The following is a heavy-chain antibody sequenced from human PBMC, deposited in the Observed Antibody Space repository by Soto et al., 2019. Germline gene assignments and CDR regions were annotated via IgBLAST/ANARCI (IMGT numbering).Heavy chain of an antibody. CDR1: GYTFTSYD. V-gene: IGHV1-8*02. J-gene: IGHJ3*02. D-gene: IGHD3-10*01. CDR3: ASVKSGEWGFDAFDI. CDR2: MNPNSGNT. Sequence: ASVKVSCKASGYTFTSYDINWVRQATGQGLEWMGWMNPNSGNTGYAQKFQGRVTMTRNTSISTAYMELSSLRAEDTAVYYWASVKSGEWGFDAFDIWGQGTMVTVSS.